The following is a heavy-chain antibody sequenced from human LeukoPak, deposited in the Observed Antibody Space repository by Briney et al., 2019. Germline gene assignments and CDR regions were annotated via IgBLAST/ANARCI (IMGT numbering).Heavy chain of an antibody. J-gene: IGHJ3*02. CDR1: GFTFSSYG. CDR3: AKEGRAAAGTDAFDI. CDR2: IWYDGSNK. V-gene: IGHV3-33*06. D-gene: IGHD6-13*01. Sequence: GGSLRLSCAASGFTFSSYGMHWVRQAPGKGLEWVAVIWYDGSNKYYADSVKGRFTISRDNSKNTLYLQMNSLRAEDTAVYYCAKEGRAAAGTDAFDIWGQGTMVTVSS.